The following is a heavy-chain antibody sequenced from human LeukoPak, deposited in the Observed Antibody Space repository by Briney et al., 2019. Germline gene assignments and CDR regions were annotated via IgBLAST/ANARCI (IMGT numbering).Heavy chain of an antibody. CDR2: INPNDGDT. V-gene: IGHV1-2*02. D-gene: IGHD2-2*01. Sequence: ASVKVSCKASGYTFTDYYMHWVRQAPGQGFEWMGWINPNDGDTYYAQKFQGRVTMTRDTSISTAHMEVSRLRSDDTAVYYCARANFLYCSSTSRLFDYWGQGTLVTVSS. J-gene: IGHJ4*02. CDR3: ARANFLYCSSTSRLFDY. CDR1: GYTFTDYY.